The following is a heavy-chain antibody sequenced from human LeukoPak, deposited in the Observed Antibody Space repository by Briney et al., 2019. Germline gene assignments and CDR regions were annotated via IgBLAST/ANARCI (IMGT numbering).Heavy chain of an antibody. V-gene: IGHV3-30-3*01. CDR3: ARGGVVVVAATPDWFDP. CDR1: GFTFSSYA. Sequence: GRSLRLSCAASGFTFSSYAMHWVRQAPGKGLEWVAVISYDGSNKYYAGSVKGRFTISRDNSKNTLYLQMNSLRAEDTAVYYCARGGVVVVAATPDWFDPWGQGTLVTVSS. J-gene: IGHJ5*02. CDR2: ISYDGSNK. D-gene: IGHD2-15*01.